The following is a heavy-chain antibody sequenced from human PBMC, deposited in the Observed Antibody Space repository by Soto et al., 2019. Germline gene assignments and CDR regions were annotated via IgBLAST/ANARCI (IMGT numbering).Heavy chain of an antibody. CDR3: ARAIGGDYYDSSGYES. D-gene: IGHD3-22*01. Sequence: QLQLQESGSGLVKPSQTLSLTCAVSGGSISSGGYSWSWIRQPPGKGLEWIGYIYHSGSTYYNPSLKSRVTISVDRSKNQFSLKLSSVTAADTAVYYCARAIGGDYYDSSGYESWGQGTLVTVSS. V-gene: IGHV4-30-2*01. CDR1: GGSISSGGYS. CDR2: IYHSGST. J-gene: IGHJ4*02.